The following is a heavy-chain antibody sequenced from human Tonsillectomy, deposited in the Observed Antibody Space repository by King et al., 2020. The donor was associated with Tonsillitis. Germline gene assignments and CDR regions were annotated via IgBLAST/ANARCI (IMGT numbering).Heavy chain of an antibody. CDR1: GGSFINHA. Sequence: VQLVESGAEVKKPGSSVKVSCTASGGSFINHAFSWVRQAPGQGLEWMGGIIPLFGTPKYAQKFQGRVTITEDEYTGTGYMELSSLRSDDTAVYYCARGKLEDSSGYLARDGFDIWGQGTMVTVSS. D-gene: IGHD3-22*01. CDR3: ARGKLEDSSGYLARDGFDI. V-gene: IGHV1-69*01. J-gene: IGHJ3*02. CDR2: IIPLFGTP.